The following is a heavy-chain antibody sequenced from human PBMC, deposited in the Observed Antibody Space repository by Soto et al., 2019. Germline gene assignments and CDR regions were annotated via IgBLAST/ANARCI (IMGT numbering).Heavy chain of an antibody. CDR1: GFTFSNAW. CDR3: TTRMVAATSGLFDY. Sequence: PGGSLRLSCAASGFTFSNAWMSWVRQAPGKGLEWVGRIKSKTDGGTTDYAAPVKGRFTISRDDSKNTLYLQMNSLKTEDTAVYYCTTRMVAATSGLFDYWGQGTLVTVSS. V-gene: IGHV3-15*01. J-gene: IGHJ4*02. D-gene: IGHD2-15*01. CDR2: IKSKTDGGTT.